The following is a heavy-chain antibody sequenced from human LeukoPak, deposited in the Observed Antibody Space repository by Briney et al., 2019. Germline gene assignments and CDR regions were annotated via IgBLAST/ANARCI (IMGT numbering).Heavy chain of an antibody. D-gene: IGHD4-17*01. CDR1: GDSMNSSSFY. V-gene: IGHV4-39*07. J-gene: IGHJ4*02. CDR2: IYHSGST. Sequence: SETLSLTCTVSGDSMNSSSFYWGWIRQPPGKGLEWIGSIYHSGSTYYNPSLKSRVTISVDTSKNQFSLKLSSVTAADTAVYYCARVKDYGDYVSYWGQGTLVTVSS. CDR3: ARVKDYGDYVSY.